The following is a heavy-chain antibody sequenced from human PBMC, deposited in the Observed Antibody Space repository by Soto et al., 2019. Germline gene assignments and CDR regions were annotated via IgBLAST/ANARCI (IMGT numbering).Heavy chain of an antibody. CDR3: ATHAVSSSLTGY. J-gene: IGHJ4*02. V-gene: IGHV3-30-3*01. Sequence: QVQLVESGGGVVQPGRSLRLSCAASGFTFSSYAMHWVRQAPGKGLEWVAVISYDGSNKYYADSVKGRFTISRDNSKNPLYLQMNSLRAEDTAVYYCATHAVSSSLTGYWGQGTLVTVSS. CDR1: GFTFSSYA. CDR2: ISYDGSNK. D-gene: IGHD6-6*01.